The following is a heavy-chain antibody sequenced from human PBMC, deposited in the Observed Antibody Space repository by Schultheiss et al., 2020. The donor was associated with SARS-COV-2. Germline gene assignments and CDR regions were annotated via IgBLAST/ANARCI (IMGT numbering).Heavy chain of an antibody. Sequence: GESLKISCVASGFTFSSFWMSWYRHVPGRGLEWVANIKQDGSQKNYVDSVKGRFTISRDNAKNSLYLQMNSLRAEDTAVYYCARAGVGDFDYWGQGTLVTVSS. D-gene: IGHD1-26*01. CDR1: GFTFSSFW. J-gene: IGHJ4*02. CDR2: IKQDGSQK. CDR3: ARAGVGDFDY. V-gene: IGHV3-7*01.